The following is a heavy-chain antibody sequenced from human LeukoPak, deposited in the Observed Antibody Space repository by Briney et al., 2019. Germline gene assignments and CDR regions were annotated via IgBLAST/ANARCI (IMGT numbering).Heavy chain of an antibody. CDR1: GGSFSGYY. CDR3: ARGRSSSWYWY. Sequence: SETLSLTCAVYGGSFSGYYWSWIRQPPGKGLEWIGEINHSGSTNYNPSLKSRVTISDTSNNQFSLKLSSVTAADTAVYYCARGRSSSWYWYWGQGTLVTVSS. J-gene: IGHJ4*02. D-gene: IGHD6-13*01. V-gene: IGHV4-34*01. CDR2: INHSGST.